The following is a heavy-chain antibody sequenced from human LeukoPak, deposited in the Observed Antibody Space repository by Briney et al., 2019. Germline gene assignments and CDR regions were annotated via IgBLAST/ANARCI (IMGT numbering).Heavy chain of an antibody. Sequence: GESLEISCKGSGYSSTSYRMSRVRQMPGKGLEWMGRIDPSDSYTNYSPSFQGHVTISADKSISTAYLQWSSLKASDTAMYYCAREVVADVIDYWGQGTLVTVSS. D-gene: IGHD2-15*01. CDR2: IDPSDSYT. CDR1: GYSSTSYR. J-gene: IGHJ4*02. V-gene: IGHV5-10-1*01. CDR3: AREVVADVIDY.